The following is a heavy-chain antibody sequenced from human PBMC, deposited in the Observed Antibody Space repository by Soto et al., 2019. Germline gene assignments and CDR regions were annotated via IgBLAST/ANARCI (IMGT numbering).Heavy chain of an antibody. CDR1: GASINSYY. D-gene: IGHD6-19*01. CDR2: FYTNGGS. J-gene: IGHJ5*02. V-gene: IGHV4-4*07. Sequence: PSETLSLTCTISGASINSYYWSWIRQPAGKGLEWLGRFYTNGGSKYNPSLKSRVTMSVDTSKNQISLRLTSVTAADTAVYYCARRGGWYWFDHWGQGTLVTVSS. CDR3: ARRGGWYWFDH.